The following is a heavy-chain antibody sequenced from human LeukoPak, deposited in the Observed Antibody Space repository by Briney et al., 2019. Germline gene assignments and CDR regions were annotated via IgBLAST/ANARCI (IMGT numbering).Heavy chain of an antibody. CDR1: GFTVSSNY. J-gene: IGHJ6*03. V-gene: IGHV3-53*01. Sequence: GGSLRLSRAASGFTVSSNYMSWVRQAPGKGLEWVSVIYSGGSTYYADSVKGRFTISRDNSKNTLYLQMNSLRAEDTAVYYCARVKAGYYYYMDVWGKGTTVTVSS. CDR3: ARVKAGYYYYMDV. CDR2: IYSGGST. D-gene: IGHD3-10*01.